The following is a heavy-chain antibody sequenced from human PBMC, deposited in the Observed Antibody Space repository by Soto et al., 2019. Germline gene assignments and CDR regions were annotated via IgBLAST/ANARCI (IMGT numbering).Heavy chain of an antibody. Sequence: GGSLRLSCAASGFTFSSYSMNWVRQAPGKGLEWVSSISSSSSYIYYADSVKGRFTISRDNAKNSLYLQMNSLRAEDTAVYYCARDQGSTVTTEGYYYYYMDVWGKGTTVTVSS. V-gene: IGHV3-21*01. J-gene: IGHJ6*03. CDR2: ISSSSSYI. D-gene: IGHD4-17*01. CDR1: GFTFSSYS. CDR3: ARDQGSTVTTEGYYYYYMDV.